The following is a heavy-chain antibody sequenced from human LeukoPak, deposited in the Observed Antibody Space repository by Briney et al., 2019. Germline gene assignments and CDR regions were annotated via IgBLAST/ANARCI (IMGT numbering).Heavy chain of an antibody. CDR1: GGSISSYY. CDR2: IYTSGST. V-gene: IGHV4-4*07. CDR3: ARDLTIFGVVHYYYYMDG. Sequence: PSETLSLTCTVSGGSISSYYWSWIRQPAGKGLEWIGRIYTSGSTNYNPSLKSRVTMSVDTSKNQFSLKQSSVTAADTAVYYCARDLTIFGVVHYYYYMDGWGKGTTVTVSS. D-gene: IGHD3-3*01. J-gene: IGHJ6*03.